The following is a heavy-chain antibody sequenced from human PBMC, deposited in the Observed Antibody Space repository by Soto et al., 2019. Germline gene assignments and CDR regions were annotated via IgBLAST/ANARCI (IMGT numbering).Heavy chain of an antibody. CDR1: GGSVNIGACY. J-gene: IGHJ4*02. V-gene: IGHV4-61*08. D-gene: IGHD2-21*01. CDR2: IHYSGST. Sequence: SETLSLTCTVPGGSVNIGACYWSWIRQPPGKGLEWIGFIHYSGSTNYNPSLKGRVTMSVDTSKNQFSLKLTSVNTADTAIYYCTRGGDPYKTGHWGQGTLVTVSS. CDR3: TRGGDPYKTGH.